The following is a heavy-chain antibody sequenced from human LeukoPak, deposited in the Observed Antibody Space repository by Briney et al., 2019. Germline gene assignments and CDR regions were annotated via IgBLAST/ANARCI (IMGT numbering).Heavy chain of an antibody. J-gene: IGHJ4*02. D-gene: IGHD6-25*01. Sequence: PGGSLRLSCAASGFTFSSYGMHWVRQAPGKGLEWVAVIWYGGSNKYYADSVKGRFTISRDNSKNTLYLQMNSLRAEDTAVYYCAKGSRTAAALDYWGQGTLVTVSS. V-gene: IGHV3-30*02. CDR1: GFTFSSYG. CDR2: IWYGGSNK. CDR3: AKGSRTAAALDY.